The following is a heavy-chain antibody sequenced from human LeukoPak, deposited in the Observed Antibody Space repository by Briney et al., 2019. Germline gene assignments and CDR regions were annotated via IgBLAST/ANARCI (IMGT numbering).Heavy chain of an antibody. CDR1: GLTFSIHW. Sequence: GALRLSCAASGLTFSIHWMNWVRQAPGKGLECVANINQDGSDKYYVDSVKGRFTISRDNTKNSLYLQMNSLRAEDTAVYYCVGGDYWGQGTLVAVCS. J-gene: IGHJ4*02. V-gene: IGHV3-7*01. CDR2: INQDGSDK. CDR3: VGGDY.